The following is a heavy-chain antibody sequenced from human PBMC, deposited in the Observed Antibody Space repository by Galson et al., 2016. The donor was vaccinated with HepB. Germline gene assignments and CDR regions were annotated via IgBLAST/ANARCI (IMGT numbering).Heavy chain of an antibody. CDR3: TKGPRFGDLSS. V-gene: IGHV3-23*01. CDR2: LRVSGGRT. J-gene: IGHJ5*02. CDR1: GFFFSSYA. D-gene: IGHD3-3*01. Sequence: LRLSCAASGFFFSSYAMSWVRQAPGKGLEWVATLRVSGGRTYYAESVKGRFTISRDNSNDTLFLHMTSLRAEDTAVYYWTKGPRFGDLSSWGQGTLVIVSA.